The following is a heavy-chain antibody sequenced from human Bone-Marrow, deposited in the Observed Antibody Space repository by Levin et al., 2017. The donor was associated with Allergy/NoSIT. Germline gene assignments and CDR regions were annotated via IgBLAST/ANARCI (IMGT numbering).Heavy chain of an antibody. V-gene: IGHV3-30-3*01. CDR2: ISYDGSNK. CDR1: GFTFSSYA. D-gene: IGHD3-3*01. Sequence: GESLKISCAASGFTFSSYAMHWVRQAPGKGLEWVAVISYDGSNKYYADSVTGLFTISRDNSKNTLYLQMNSLRAEDTAVYYCARDPLSHGITIFGVVIIRYYCDYWGQGTLVTVSS. J-gene: IGHJ4*02. CDR3: ARDPLSHGITIFGVVIIRYYCDY.